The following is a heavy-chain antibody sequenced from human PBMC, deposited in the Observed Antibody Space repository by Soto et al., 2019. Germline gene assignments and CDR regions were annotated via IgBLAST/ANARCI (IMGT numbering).Heavy chain of an antibody. CDR2: SYSGGST. CDR3: ARARDGYNFLYEPT. Sequence: GGSLRLSCVASGFTVSNNYMSWVRQAPGKGLEWVSVSYSGGSTDYADSVKGRFTISRDNSKNTLYLQMNSLRADDTAVYYCARARDGYNFLYEPTWGQGALVTVSS. D-gene: IGHD5-12*01. J-gene: IGHJ4*02. V-gene: IGHV3-53*01. CDR1: GFTVSNNY.